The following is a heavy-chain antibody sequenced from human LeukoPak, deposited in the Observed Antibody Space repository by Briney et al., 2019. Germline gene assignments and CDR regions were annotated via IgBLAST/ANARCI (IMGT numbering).Heavy chain of an antibody. Sequence: GGSLRLSCAASGFTFSSYEMNWVRQAPGKGLEWVSYISSSGSTIYYADSVKGRFTISRDNAKNSLYLQMNSLRAEDTAFYYCARAVYDILTGPFDAFDIWGQGTMVTVSS. CDR1: GFTFSSYE. V-gene: IGHV3-48*03. D-gene: IGHD3-9*01. CDR3: ARAVYDILTGPFDAFDI. CDR2: ISSSGSTI. J-gene: IGHJ3*02.